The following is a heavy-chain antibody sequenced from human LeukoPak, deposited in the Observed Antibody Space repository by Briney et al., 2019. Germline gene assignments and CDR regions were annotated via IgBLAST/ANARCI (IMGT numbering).Heavy chain of an antibody. Sequence: GGSLRLSCAASGFTFTDYSMTWVRQAPGKGLEWVSSISTVSTYTFYSDSVKGRFTISRDNRKNTLYLQMSSLSAEDTAVYYCAKDAERGFDYSNSLNYWGQGTLVTASS. CDR1: GFTFTDYS. CDR2: ISTVSTYT. CDR3: AKDAERGFDYSNSLNY. V-gene: IGHV3-21*01. J-gene: IGHJ4*02. D-gene: IGHD4-11*01.